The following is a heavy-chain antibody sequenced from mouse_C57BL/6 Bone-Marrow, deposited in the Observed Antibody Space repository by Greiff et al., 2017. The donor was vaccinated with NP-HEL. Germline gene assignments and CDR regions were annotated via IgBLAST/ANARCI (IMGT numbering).Heavy chain of an antibody. CDR1: GYTFTSYW. D-gene: IGHD1-1*01. CDR3: ASHYYGSSLWYFDV. CDR2: IDPSDSYT. J-gene: IGHJ1*03. Sequence: QVHVKQPGAELVKPGASVKLSCKASGYTFTSYWMQWVKQRPGQGLEWIGEIDPSDSYTNYNQKFKGKATLTVDTSSSTAYMQLSSLTSEDSAVYYCASHYYGSSLWYFDVWGTGTTVTVSS. V-gene: IGHV1-50*01.